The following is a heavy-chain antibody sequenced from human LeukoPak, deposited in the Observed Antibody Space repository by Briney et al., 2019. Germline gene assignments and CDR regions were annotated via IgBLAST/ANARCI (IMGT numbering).Heavy chain of an antibody. Sequence: SETLSLTCTVYGGSFSGYYWSWIRQPPGKGLEWIGEINHSGSTNYNPSLKTRVTISVDTPKNQFSLKLSSVTAADTAVYYCARESGQQLVSYYFDYWGQGTLVTVSS. V-gene: IGHV4-34*01. J-gene: IGHJ4*02. D-gene: IGHD6-13*01. CDR3: ARESGQQLVSYYFDY. CDR2: INHSGST. CDR1: GGSFSGYY.